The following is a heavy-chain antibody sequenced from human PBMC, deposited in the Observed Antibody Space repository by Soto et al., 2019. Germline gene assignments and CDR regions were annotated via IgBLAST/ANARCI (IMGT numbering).Heavy chain of an antibody. CDR1: GGSIDSFY. CDR2: IYYTGST. Sequence: SETLSLTCTVSGGSIDSFYRSWIRQSPGKGLEWIGYIYYTGSTVYNPSLKTRVTTSLDTSKTQFSLKLRSVTAADTAVYYCARVKYGSGSYLHTFDYWGQGALVTVSS. CDR3: ARVKYGSGSYLHTFDY. J-gene: IGHJ4*02. D-gene: IGHD3-10*01. V-gene: IGHV4-59*01.